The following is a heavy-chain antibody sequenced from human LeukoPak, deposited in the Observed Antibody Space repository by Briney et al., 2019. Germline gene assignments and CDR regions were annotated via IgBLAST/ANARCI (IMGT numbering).Heavy chain of an antibody. Sequence: GGSLRLSCAASGFTFSSYAMSWVRQAPGKGLEWVSAISGSGGSTYYADSVKGRFTISRDNSKNTLYLRMNSLRAEDTAVYYCAKDPGYSSSWSFDYWGQGTLVTVSS. CDR2: ISGSGGST. CDR1: GFTFSSYA. J-gene: IGHJ4*02. V-gene: IGHV3-23*01. D-gene: IGHD6-13*01. CDR3: AKDPGYSSSWSFDY.